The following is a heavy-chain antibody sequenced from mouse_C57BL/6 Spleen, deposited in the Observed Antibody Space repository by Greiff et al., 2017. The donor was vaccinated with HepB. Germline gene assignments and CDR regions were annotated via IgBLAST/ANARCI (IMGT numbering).Heavy chain of an antibody. Sequence: EVHLVESGGGLVKPGGSLKLSCAASGFTFSDYGMHWVRQAPEKGLEWVAYISSGISTIYYADTVKGRFTISRDNAKNTLFLQMTSLRSEDTAMYYCARQDYSASHFDYWGQGTTLTVSS. CDR1: GFTFSDYG. V-gene: IGHV5-17*01. CDR3: ARQDYSASHFDY. D-gene: IGHD1-1*01. CDR2: ISSGISTI. J-gene: IGHJ2*01.